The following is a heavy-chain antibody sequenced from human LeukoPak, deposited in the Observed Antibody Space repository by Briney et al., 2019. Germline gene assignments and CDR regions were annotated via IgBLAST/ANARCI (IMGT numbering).Heavy chain of an antibody. J-gene: IGHJ4*02. Sequence: ASVKVSCKASGYTFATYDISWVRQAPGQGLEWMGWISGKNGNTNYAQKVQGRVTMTTDTSTSTAYMDLRSLGSDDTALYYCTRGGASSGYDYWGQGTLVTVSS. D-gene: IGHD6-19*01. CDR2: ISGKNGNT. CDR3: TRGGASSGYDY. CDR1: GYTFATYD. V-gene: IGHV1-18*01.